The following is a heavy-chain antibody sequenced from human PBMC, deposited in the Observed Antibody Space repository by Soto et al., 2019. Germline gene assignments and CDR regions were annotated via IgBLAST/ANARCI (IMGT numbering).Heavy chain of an antibody. CDR1: GDTVSSNY. J-gene: IGHJ4*02. CDR3: ARHGYNYGGGYFDY. Sequence: EVQLVESGGGLVQPGGSLRLSCAASGDTVSSNYMSWVRQAPGKGLEWVSVIYSGGSTYYADSVKGRFTISRDNSKNTLDLQMNSLRAEDTAVYYCARHGYNYGGGYFDYWGQGTLVTVSS. V-gene: IGHV3-66*04. D-gene: IGHD5-18*01. CDR2: IYSGGST.